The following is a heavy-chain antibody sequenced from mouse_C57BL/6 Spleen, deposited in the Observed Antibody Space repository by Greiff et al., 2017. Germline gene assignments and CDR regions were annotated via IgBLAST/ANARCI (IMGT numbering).Heavy chain of an antibody. J-gene: IGHJ2*01. Sequence: VQLQQSGAELVRPGASVTLSCKASGYTFTDYEMHWVKQTPVHGLEWIGAIDPETGGTAYNQKFKGKAILTADKSSSTAYMELRSLTSEDSAVYYCTRNPPNWDEGYWGQGTTLTVSS. CDR3: TRNPPNWDEGY. D-gene: IGHD4-1*01. CDR1: GYTFTDYE. CDR2: IDPETGGT. V-gene: IGHV1-15*01.